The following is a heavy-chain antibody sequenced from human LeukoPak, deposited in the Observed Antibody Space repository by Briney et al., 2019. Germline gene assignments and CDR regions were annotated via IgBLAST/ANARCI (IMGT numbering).Heavy chain of an antibody. CDR2: INHSGST. D-gene: IGHD6-19*01. CDR3: AREGFYSSGSTEVY. CDR1: GGSFSGYY. Sequence: PSETLSLTCAVYGGSFSGYYWSWIRQPPGKGLEWIGEINHSGSTNYNPSLKSRVTISVDTSKNQFSLKLSSVTAADTAVYYCAREGFYSSGSTEVYWGQGTLVTVSS. V-gene: IGHV4-34*01. J-gene: IGHJ4*02.